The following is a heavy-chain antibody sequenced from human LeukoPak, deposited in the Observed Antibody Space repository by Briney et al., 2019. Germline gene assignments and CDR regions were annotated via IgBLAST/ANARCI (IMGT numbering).Heavy chain of an antibody. CDR1: GYTFTSYA. D-gene: IGHD3-9*01. Sequence: ASVKVSCKASGYTFTSYAMNWVRQAPGQGLEWMGWINTNTGNPTYAQGFTGRFVFSLDTSVSTAYLQISSLKAEDTAVYYCARKELRYFDWVGYYFDYWGQGTLVTVSS. V-gene: IGHV7-4-1*02. CDR3: ARKELRYFDWVGYYFDY. CDR2: INTNTGNP. J-gene: IGHJ4*02.